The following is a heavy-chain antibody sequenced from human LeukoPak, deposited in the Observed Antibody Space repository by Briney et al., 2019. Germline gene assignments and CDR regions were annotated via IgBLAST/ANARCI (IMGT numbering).Heavy chain of an antibody. D-gene: IGHD5-24*01. J-gene: IGHJ4*02. V-gene: IGHV4-59*12. CDR1: GGSISSYY. Sequence: SETLSLTCIVSGGSISSYYWSWIRLPPGKGLEWIGHIYYSGSINYNPSLKSRVTISVDTSKSQISLKLSSVTAADTAVYYCAREDGYNFDFDYWGQGTLVTVSS. CDR3: AREDGYNFDFDY. CDR2: IYYSGSI.